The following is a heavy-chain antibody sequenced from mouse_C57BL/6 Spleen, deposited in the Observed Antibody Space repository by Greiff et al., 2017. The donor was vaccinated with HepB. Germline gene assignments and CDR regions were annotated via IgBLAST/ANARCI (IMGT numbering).Heavy chain of an antibody. Sequence: EVKLVESGGGLVQPGGSLSLSCAASGFTFTDYYMSWVRQPPGKALEWLGFIRNKANGYTTEYSASVKGRFTISRDNSQSILYLQMNALRAEDSATYYCARSAHYYGTRYFDVWGTGTTVTVSS. CDR1: GFTFTDYY. CDR2: IRNKANGYTT. V-gene: IGHV7-3*01. D-gene: IGHD1-1*01. J-gene: IGHJ1*03. CDR3: ARSAHYYGTRYFDV.